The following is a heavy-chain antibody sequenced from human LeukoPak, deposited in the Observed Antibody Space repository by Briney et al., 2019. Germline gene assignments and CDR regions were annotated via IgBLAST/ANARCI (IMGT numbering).Heavy chain of an antibody. J-gene: IGHJ4*02. CDR1: GGTFSSYA. V-gene: IGHV1-69*13. D-gene: IGHD1-26*01. CDR2: IIPIFGTA. Sequence: SVKVSCEASGGTFSSYAISWVRQAPGQGLEWMGGIIPIFGTANYAQKFQGRVTITADESTSTAYMELSSLRSEDTAVYYCARGHSGSYYVIDYWGQGTLVTVSS. CDR3: ARGHSGSYYVIDY.